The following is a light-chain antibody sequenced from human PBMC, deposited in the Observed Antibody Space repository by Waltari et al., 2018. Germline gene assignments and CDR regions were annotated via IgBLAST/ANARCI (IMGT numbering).Light chain of an antibody. CDR1: QSVASY. Sequence: EIVLTQSPANLSLSPGERATLSCRASQSVASYLLWYPHKPGQAPRLLIYDPSTRAAGIPGRFSGSGYGTDFTLTISSLEPEDSALYDCQQRSTWPLTFGGGTKVEIK. J-gene: IGKJ4*01. V-gene: IGKV3-11*01. CDR3: QQRSTWPLT. CDR2: DPS.